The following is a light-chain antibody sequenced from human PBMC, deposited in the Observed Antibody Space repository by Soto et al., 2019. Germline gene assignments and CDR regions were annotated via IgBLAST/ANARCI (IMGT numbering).Light chain of an antibody. J-gene: IGKJ1*01. CDR2: KAS. CDR1: QSIGSW. Sequence: DIQMTKSPSILSASVGDRVTITCRASQSIGSWVAWYQQKPGRAPNLLIHKASHLESGVPSRFSGSGSGTEFTLTSSSLQPGDFATYYCQHYDSYPWTFGQGTNVDIK. V-gene: IGKV1-5*03. CDR3: QHYDSYPWT.